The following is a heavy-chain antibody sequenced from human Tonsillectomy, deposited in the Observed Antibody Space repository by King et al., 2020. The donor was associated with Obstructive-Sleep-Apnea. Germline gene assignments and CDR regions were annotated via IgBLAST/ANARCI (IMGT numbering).Heavy chain of an antibody. J-gene: IGHJ4*02. V-gene: IGHV3-13*04. CDR3: ARGGSISSEGEFDY. CDR1: GFTFSDYD. CDR2: SGTGGEI. D-gene: IGHD6-6*01. Sequence: VQLVESGGGLVQPGGSLRLSCVASGFTFSDYDMHWVRHPPGEGLEWVSVSGTGGEIFYADPVKGRFTIPRENAKNSLYLQMNSLRAGDTAVYYCARGGSISSEGEFDYWGQGIPVTVSS.